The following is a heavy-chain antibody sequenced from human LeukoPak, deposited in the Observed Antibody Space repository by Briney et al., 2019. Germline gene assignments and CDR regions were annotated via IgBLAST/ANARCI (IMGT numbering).Heavy chain of an antibody. CDR2: IWYDGSNK. D-gene: IGHD3-10*02. CDR3: ARERSRFGELSRASPFDY. CDR1: GFTFSSYA. Sequence: PGGSLRLSCAASGFTFSSYAMSWVRQAPGKGLEWVAVIWYDGSNKYYADSVKGRFTISRDNSKNTLYLQMNTLRAEDTAVYYCARERSRFGELSRASPFDYWGQGTLVTVSS. V-gene: IGHV3-33*08. J-gene: IGHJ4*02.